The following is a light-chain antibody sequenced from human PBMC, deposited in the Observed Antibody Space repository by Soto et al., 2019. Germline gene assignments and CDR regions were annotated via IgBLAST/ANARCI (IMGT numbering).Light chain of an antibody. V-gene: IGLV2-11*01. J-gene: IGLJ2*01. CDR1: SSDVGGYNY. Sequence: QSALTQPRSVSWSPGQSVTISCTGTSSDVGGYNYVSWYQQHPGKAPKLMIYDVSKRPSGVPDRFSGSKSGNTASLTISGLQAEDEADYYCCSYAGSYTYVVFGGGTKVTVL. CDR3: CSYAGSYTYVV. CDR2: DVS.